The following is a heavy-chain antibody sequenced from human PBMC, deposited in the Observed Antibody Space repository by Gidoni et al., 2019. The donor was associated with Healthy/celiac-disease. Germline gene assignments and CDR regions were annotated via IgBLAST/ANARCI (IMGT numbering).Heavy chain of an antibody. D-gene: IGHD4-17*01. CDR2: IYYSGST. V-gene: IGHV4-39*01. CDR1: GGSISSSSYY. CDR3: AGRDYGDGFDP. Sequence: QLQLQESGPGLVKPSETLSLTCTVSGGSISSSSYYWGWIRQPPGKGLEWIGSIYYSGSTYYNPSLKSRVTISVDTSKNQFSLKLSAVTAADTAVYYCAGRDYGDGFDPWGQGTLVTVSS. J-gene: IGHJ5*02.